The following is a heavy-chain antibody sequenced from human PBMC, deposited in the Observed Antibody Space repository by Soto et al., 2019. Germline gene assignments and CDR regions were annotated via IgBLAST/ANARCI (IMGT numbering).Heavy chain of an antibody. D-gene: IGHD2-15*01. Sequence: VASVKVSCKASGYTFTSYYMHWVRQAPGQGLEWMGIINPSGGSTSYAQKFQGRVTMTRDTSTSTVYMELSSLRSEDTAVYYCAIKGGYCSGGSCYYFDYWGQGTLVTVSS. CDR1: GYTFTSYY. CDR3: AIKGGYCSGGSCYYFDY. CDR2: INPSGGST. V-gene: IGHV1-46*01. J-gene: IGHJ4*02.